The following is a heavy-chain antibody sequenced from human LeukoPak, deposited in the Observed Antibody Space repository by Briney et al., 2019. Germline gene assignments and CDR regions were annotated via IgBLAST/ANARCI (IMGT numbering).Heavy chain of an antibody. CDR1: GFTFSSYS. J-gene: IGHJ3*02. CDR3: ARDRRGYYGSGSGNHAFDI. D-gene: IGHD3-10*01. CDR2: ISSISSYI. Sequence: RGSLRLSCAASGFTFSSYSMNWVRQAPGKGLEWVSSISSISSYIYYADSVKGRFTISRDNAKNSLYLQMNSLRAEDTAVYYCARDRRGYYGSGSGNHAFDIWGQGTMVTVFS. V-gene: IGHV3-21*01.